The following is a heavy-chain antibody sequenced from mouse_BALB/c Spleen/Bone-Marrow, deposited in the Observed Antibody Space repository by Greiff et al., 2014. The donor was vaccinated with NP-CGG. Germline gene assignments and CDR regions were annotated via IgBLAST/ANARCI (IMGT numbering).Heavy chain of an antibody. V-gene: IGHV1-5*01. CDR1: GYSFSTYW. D-gene: IGHD1-1*01. CDR3: TRRGSSAFPY. Sequence: SVTVLSGPGASVKMSCKASGYSFSTYWMHWVKQRPGQGLEWIGAIYPGNSDSSYNQKFEGKAKLTAVTSASTAYMELISLTHEDSAVYYCTRRGSSAFPYWGQGTLVTVSA. CDR2: IYPGNSDS. J-gene: IGHJ3*01.